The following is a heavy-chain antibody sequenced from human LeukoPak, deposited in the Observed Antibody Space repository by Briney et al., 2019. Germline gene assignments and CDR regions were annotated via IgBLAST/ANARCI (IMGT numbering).Heavy chain of an antibody. CDR2: IWYDGSNK. Sequence: QPGRSLRLSCAASGFTFSRYGMHWVRQAPGKGLEWVAVIWYDGSNKYYADSVKGRFTISRDNSKSTVSLQMNSLRAEDTAVYYCTPDPLDSWGQGTLVTVSS. CDR3: TPDPLDS. V-gene: IGHV3-33*01. J-gene: IGHJ4*02. D-gene: IGHD2-15*01. CDR1: GFTFSRYG.